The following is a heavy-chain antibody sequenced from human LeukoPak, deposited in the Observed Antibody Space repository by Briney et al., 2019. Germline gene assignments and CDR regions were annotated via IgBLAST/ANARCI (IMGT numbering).Heavy chain of an antibody. V-gene: IGHV5-51*01. CDR1: GYSFSGYW. Sequence: GESLKISCKGSGYSFSGYWIGWVRQMPGKGLGWMGIVYPDNSDTRYSPSFQGQVTISADKSITTAYLHWSSLKASDTAMYYCARVGGIAVADHFDYWGQGTLVTVSS. J-gene: IGHJ4*02. CDR2: VYPDNSDT. CDR3: ARVGGIAVADHFDY. D-gene: IGHD6-19*01.